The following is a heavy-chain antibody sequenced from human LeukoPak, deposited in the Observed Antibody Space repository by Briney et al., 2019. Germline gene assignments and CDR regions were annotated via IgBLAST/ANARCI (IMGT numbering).Heavy chain of an antibody. CDR3: ATEPVPRSSGLDF. Sequence: ASVKVSCKASGGIFTSYAFSWVRQAPRQGREWRGGFAPIFGTANYAQKFQGRVTITTDESTSTAYMQLSNLRSEDTAVYYCATEPVPRSSGLDFRGQGTLVTVSS. CDR1: GGIFTSYA. V-gene: IGHV1-69*05. J-gene: IGHJ4*02. D-gene: IGHD3-22*01. CDR2: FAPIFGTA.